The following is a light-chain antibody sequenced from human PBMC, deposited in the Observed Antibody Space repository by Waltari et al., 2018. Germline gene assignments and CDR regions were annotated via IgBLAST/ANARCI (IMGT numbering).Light chain of an antibody. CDR2: EAS. J-gene: IGKJ1*01. CDR3: QQYITYPWT. CDR1: QSTSRW. Sequence: DIQMTQSPSTLSASVGDRVTITCRASQSTSRWLDWFQQKPGRAPKLLIYEASTLESGVPSRFSGSGSGTEFTLNISSLQPDDCASYYCQQYITYPWTYGQGTKVEI. V-gene: IGKV1-5*03.